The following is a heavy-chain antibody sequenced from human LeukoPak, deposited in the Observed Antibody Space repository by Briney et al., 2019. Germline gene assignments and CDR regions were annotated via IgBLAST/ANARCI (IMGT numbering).Heavy chain of an antibody. D-gene: IGHD3-10*01. Sequence: GGSLRLSCAASGFTVSSYAMSWVRQAPGKGLEWVSAISGSGGNTYYADSVKGRFTISRDNSKNTLYLQMNSLRAEDTAVYYCALTVYGSGSYWDYWGQGTLVTVSS. CDR3: ALTVYGSGSYWDY. J-gene: IGHJ4*02. CDR2: ISGSGGNT. CDR1: GFTVSSYA. V-gene: IGHV3-23*01.